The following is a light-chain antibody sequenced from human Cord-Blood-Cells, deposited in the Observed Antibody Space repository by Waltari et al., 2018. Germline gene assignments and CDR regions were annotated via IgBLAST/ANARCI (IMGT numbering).Light chain of an antibody. J-gene: IGKJ4*01. CDR1: QSITSY. Sequence: DIQMNQSPSSLSASVGYRVPLTCRASQSITSYLNWYQQKPGKAPKLLIYAASSLQSGVPARFSGSGSETDFTRTISSLQPEDFATYYCQQSYSTPPSFGGGTKVEIK. V-gene: IGKV1-39*01. CDR3: QQSYSTPPS. CDR2: AAS.